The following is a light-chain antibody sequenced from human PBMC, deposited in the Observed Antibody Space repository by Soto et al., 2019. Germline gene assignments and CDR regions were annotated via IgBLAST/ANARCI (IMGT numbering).Light chain of an antibody. Sequence: ESVLTQSPGTLSLSPGERATLSCRASQSVRRSFLAWYQLKPGQAPRLLIYGASSRATGIPDRFSGSGSGTDFTLTISRVEPEDVAVYYCQQYDSSPWTVGQGTKVDIK. CDR2: GAS. V-gene: IGKV3-20*01. CDR1: QSVRRSF. CDR3: QQYDSSPWT. J-gene: IGKJ1*01.